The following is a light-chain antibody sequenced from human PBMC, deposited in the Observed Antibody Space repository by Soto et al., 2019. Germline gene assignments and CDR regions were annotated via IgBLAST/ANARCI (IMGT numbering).Light chain of an antibody. CDR1: QSVSSN. J-gene: IGKJ1*01. CDR3: QQYNDWPLT. Sequence: EILMTQSPVTLSVSLGERATLSCRASQSVSSNLAWYQQKPGKAPSLLIYGAFSRATGIPARFSGTGSGTEFTLTISSLQSEDFALYYCQQYNDWPLTFGQGTKVEI. CDR2: GAF. V-gene: IGKV3-15*01.